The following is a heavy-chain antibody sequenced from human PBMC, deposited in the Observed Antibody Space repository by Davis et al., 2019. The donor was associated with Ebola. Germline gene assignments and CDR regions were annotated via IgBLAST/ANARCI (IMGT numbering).Heavy chain of an antibody. CDR3: VHRVLTTTVDYGMDV. CDR2: IYWDDDK. CDR1: GFSLSTSGVG. V-gene: IGHV2-5*02. Sequence: SGPTLVKPTQTLTLTCTFSGFSLSTSGVGVGWIRQPPGKALEWLALIYWDDDKRYSPSLTSRLTITKDTSKNQVVLTMTHMEPVDTATYYWVHRVLTTTVDYGMDVWGQGATVTVSS. D-gene: IGHD1-1*01. J-gene: IGHJ6*02.